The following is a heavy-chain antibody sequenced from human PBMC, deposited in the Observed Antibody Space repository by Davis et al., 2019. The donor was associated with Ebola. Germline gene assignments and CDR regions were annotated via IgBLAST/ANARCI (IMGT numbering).Heavy chain of an antibody. CDR2: IYYSGST. CDR3: ARDLVAATPLYYYYYGMDV. CDR1: GGSISSYY. Sequence: MPSETLSLTCTVSGGSISSYYWSWIRQPPGKGLEWIGYIYYSGSTNYNPSLKSRVTISVGTSKNQFSLKLSSVTAADTAVYYCARDLVAATPLYYYYYGMDVWGQGTTVTVSS. V-gene: IGHV4-59*01. D-gene: IGHD2-15*01. J-gene: IGHJ6*02.